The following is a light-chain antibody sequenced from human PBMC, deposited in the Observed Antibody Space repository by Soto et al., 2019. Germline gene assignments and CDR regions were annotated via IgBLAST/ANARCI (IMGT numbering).Light chain of an antibody. J-gene: IGKJ1*01. V-gene: IGKV3-20*01. Sequence: EIALTQSPGTLSLSPGERATLSCRASQSVSNNYFAWYQQTPGQAPRLLIYGASNRATGLPDRCSGGGAGTDSTLTLSRMEPEDVAVYYCQQYGSSGTFGQGTKVDIK. CDR1: QSVSNNY. CDR2: GAS. CDR3: QQYGSSGT.